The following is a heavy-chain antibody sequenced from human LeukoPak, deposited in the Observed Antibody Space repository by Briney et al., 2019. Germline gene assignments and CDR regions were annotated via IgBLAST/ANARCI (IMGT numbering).Heavy chain of an antibody. D-gene: IGHD3-10*01. J-gene: IGHJ4*02. Sequence: SETLSLTCAVYGGSFSGYYWSWIRQPPGKGLEWIGEINHRGSTNYNPSLKSRVTISVDTSKNQFSLKLSSVTAADTAVYYCARGIRRHYYCSGSYYNTGRRIGDYFDYWGQGTLVTVSS. CDR3: ARGIRRHYYCSGSYYNTGRRIGDYFDY. CDR1: GGSFSGYY. CDR2: INHRGST. V-gene: IGHV4-34*01.